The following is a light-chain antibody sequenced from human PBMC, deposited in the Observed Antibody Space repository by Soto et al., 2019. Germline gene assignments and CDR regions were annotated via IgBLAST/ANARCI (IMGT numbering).Light chain of an antibody. J-gene: IGKJ1*01. Sequence: DSVMTQFPLSLSVTPGEPASISCRSSQSLLHSDGYNYLDWYVQKPGQSPQLLIYLGSNRASGVPERFSGSGSGTDFTLKISRVEAEDVGVSYCMQALQIRVEFGQGTKVEIK. CDR2: LGS. V-gene: IGKV2-28*01. CDR3: MQALQIRVE. CDR1: QSLLHSDGYNY.